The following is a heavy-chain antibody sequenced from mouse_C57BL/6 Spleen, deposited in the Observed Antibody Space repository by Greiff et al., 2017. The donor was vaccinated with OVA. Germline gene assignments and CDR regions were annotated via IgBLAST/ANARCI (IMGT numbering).Heavy chain of an antibody. D-gene: IGHD1-1*01. CDR2: IYPGDGDT. CDR1: GYAFSSYW. V-gene: IGHV1-80*01. J-gene: IGHJ4*01. CDR3: ARGVAPYYAMYY. Sequence: QVQLKQSGAELVKPGASVQISCKASGYAFSSYWMNWVKQRPGKGLEWIGQIYPGDGDTNYNGKFKGKATLTADKSSSTAYMQLSSLTSEDSAVDFCARGVAPYYAMYYWGQGTSVTVSS.